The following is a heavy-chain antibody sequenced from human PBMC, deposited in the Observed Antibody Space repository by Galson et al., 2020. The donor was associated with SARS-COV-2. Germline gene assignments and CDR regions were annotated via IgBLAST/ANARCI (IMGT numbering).Heavy chain of an antibody. CDR2: IYYSGNT. CDR1: GGSISSYY. Sequence: SETLSLTCTVSGGSISSYYWSWIRQPPGKGLEWIGYIYYSGNTNYNPSLQSRVTISVDMSNNQFSLKLNSVTAADTAVYYCSRFRARWDPSAFDIWGQGTMVTVSS. J-gene: IGHJ3*02. V-gene: IGHV4-59*08. D-gene: IGHD1-26*01. CDR3: SRFRARWDPSAFDI.